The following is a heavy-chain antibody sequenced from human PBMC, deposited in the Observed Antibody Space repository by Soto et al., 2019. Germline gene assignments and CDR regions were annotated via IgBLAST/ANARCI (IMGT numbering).Heavy chain of an antibody. J-gene: IGHJ4*02. V-gene: IGHV3-30*18. Sequence: QVQLVESGGGVVQPGRSLRLSCAASGFTFISYGMHWVRQAPGKGLEWVAVISYDGSNKYYADSVKGRFTISRDNSKNTLYLQMNSLRAEDTAVYYCAKDRGFLAARNYFDYWGQGTLVTVSS. CDR2: ISYDGSNK. CDR1: GFTFISYG. CDR3: AKDRGFLAARNYFDY. D-gene: IGHD6-6*01.